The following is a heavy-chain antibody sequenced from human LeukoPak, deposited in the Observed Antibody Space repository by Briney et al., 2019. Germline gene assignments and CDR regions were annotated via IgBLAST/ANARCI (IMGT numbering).Heavy chain of an antibody. CDR1: GGSFSGYY. J-gene: IGHJ4*02. Sequence: PSETLSLTCAVYGGSFSGYYWSWIRQPAGKGLEWIGRIYTSGSTNYNPSLKSRVTISVDTSKNQFSLKLSSVTAADTAVYYCATGIAVAGTFDYWGQGTLVTVSS. CDR2: IYTSGST. CDR3: ATGIAVAGTFDY. V-gene: IGHV4-59*10. D-gene: IGHD6-19*01.